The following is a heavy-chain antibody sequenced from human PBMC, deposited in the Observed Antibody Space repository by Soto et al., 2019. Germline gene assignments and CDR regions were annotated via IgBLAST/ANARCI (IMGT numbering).Heavy chain of an antibody. CDR1: GYTFTSYY. V-gene: IGHV1-46*03. D-gene: IGHD3-9*01. Sequence: VASVKVSCKASGYTFTSYYMHWVRQAPGQGLEWMGIINPSGGSTSYAQKFQGRVTMTRDTSTSTVYMELSSLRSGDTAVYYCATSGPVYDILTGYYVGSYYYYMDVWGKGTTVTVSS. CDR2: INPSGGST. J-gene: IGHJ6*03. CDR3: ATSGPVYDILTGYYVGSYYYYMDV.